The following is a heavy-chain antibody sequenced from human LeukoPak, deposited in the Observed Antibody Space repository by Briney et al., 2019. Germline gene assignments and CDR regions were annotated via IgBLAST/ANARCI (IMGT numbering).Heavy chain of an antibody. CDR3: ARDLGLYGDYVYWFDP. CDR2: INAYNGNT. J-gene: IGHJ5*02. D-gene: IGHD4-17*01. Sequence: ASVKVSCKASGYTFTSYGISWVRQAPGQGLEWMGWINAYNGNTNYAQKLQGRVTMTTDTSTSAAYMELRSLRSDDTAVYYCARDLGLYGDYVYWFDPWGQGTLVTVSS. CDR1: GYTFTSYG. V-gene: IGHV1-18*01.